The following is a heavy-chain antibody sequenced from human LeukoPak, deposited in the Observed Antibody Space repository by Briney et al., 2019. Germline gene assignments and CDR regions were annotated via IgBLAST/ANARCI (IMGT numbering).Heavy chain of an antibody. D-gene: IGHD5-12*01. CDR3: ARQRDSGFDFDS. J-gene: IGHJ4*02. CDR2: IYPSDSVT. CDR1: GYSFTNYW. V-gene: IGHV5-51*01. Sequence: GESLKISCMGSGYSFTNYWIGWVRQVPGSGLEWMGVIYPSDSVTRYSPSFQGQVTISADKSIDTAYLQWSSLKASDTAMYYCARQRDSGFDFDSWGQGTLVTVSS.